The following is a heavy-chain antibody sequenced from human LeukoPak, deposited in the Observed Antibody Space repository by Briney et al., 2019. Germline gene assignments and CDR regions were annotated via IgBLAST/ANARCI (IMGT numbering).Heavy chain of an antibody. CDR1: GFTLSRYW. D-gene: IGHD5-12*01. V-gene: IGHV3-7*04. CDR2: IKQDGSEK. J-gene: IGHJ4*02. CDR3: ARDGTYTDYDPDFDI. Sequence: GGSLRLSCTASGFTLSRYWMSWVRQAPGKGLEWVANIKQDGSEKYYVDSVKGRFTISRDNAKNSLYLQMNSLRAEDTAVFYCARDGTYTDYDPDFDIWGQGTLVTVSS.